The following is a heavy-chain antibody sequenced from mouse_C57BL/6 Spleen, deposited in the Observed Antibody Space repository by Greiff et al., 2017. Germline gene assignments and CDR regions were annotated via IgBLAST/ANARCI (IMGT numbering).Heavy chain of an antibody. CDR3: VRHTMVNAMDY. V-gene: IGHV10-1*01. CDR1: GFSFNTYA. J-gene: IGHJ4*01. CDR2: IRSKSNNYAT. D-gene: IGHD2-2*01. Sequence: EVKVVESGGGLVQPKGSLKLSCAASGFSFNTYAMNWVRQAPGKGLEWVARIRSKSNNYATYYADSVKDRFTISRDDSESMLYLQMNNLKTEDTAMYYCVRHTMVNAMDYWGQGTSVTVSS.